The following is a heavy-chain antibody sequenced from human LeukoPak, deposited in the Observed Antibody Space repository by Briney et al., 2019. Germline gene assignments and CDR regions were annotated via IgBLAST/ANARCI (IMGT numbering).Heavy chain of an antibody. Sequence: GGSLRLSCAASGFTFSSFWMTWVRQAPGKGLAWEANIKQDGSEKYYVDSVKGRFTISRDNAKNSLYLQMNSLRAEDTAVSYCAREVGATWWGQGTLVTVSS. CDR2: IKQDGSEK. CDR3: AREVGATW. CDR1: GFTFSSFW. V-gene: IGHV3-7*01. J-gene: IGHJ4*02. D-gene: IGHD1-26*01.